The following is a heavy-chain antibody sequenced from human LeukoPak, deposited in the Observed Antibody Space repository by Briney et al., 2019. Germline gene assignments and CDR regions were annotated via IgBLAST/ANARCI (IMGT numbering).Heavy chain of an antibody. V-gene: IGHV1-8*01. D-gene: IGHD3-22*01. CDR1: GYTYTNYD. Sequence: GASVKVSCKASGYTYTNYDINWVRQVSGQGLEWMGWVNPNGGNSGSAQKFQGRVTLTRDTSTTTAYMELSSLRSDDTAVYFCARAWKSYDSNGYYMNYFDFWGQGTLVTVSS. CDR2: VNPNGGNS. J-gene: IGHJ4*02. CDR3: ARAWKSYDSNGYYMNYFDF.